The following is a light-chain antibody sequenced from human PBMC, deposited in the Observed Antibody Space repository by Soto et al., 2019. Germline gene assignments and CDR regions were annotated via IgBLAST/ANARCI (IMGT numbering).Light chain of an antibody. CDR1: QSISSY. CDR3: QQRSNWLWT. CDR2: DAS. J-gene: IGKJ1*01. V-gene: IGKV3-11*01. Sequence: EIVLTQSPAALSLSPGERATLSCRASQSISSYLAWYQQKPGQAPRLLIYDASSRATGIPARFSGSGSGTDFTLTISSLEPEDFAVYYCQQRSNWLWTFGQGTKVDIK.